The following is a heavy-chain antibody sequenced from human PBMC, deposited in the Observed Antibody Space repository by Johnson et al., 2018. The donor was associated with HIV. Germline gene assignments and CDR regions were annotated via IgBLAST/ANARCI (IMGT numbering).Heavy chain of an antibody. CDR2: ISYAGSNT. CDR1: GFTVSSNY. V-gene: IGHV3-30*18. CDR3: AKGSSSWPNDAFDI. Sequence: QVQLVESGGGLVQPGGSLRLSCAGTGFTVSSNYMYWVRQAPGKGLEWVAVISYAGSNTYYADSVKGRFTISRDNSKNTLYLQMNSLRAEDTAVYYCAKGSSSWPNDAFDIWGQGTMVTVSS. J-gene: IGHJ3*02. D-gene: IGHD6-13*01.